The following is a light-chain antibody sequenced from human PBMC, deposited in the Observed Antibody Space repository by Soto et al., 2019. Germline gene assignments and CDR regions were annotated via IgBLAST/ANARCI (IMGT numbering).Light chain of an antibody. Sequence: DIQMTQSPSTLSGSVGDRVTITCRASQTISSWLAWYQHKPGKAPKVLIYGASTLQSGVPSRFSGSGSGTVFTLTISSLQREDFATYFCQQSYSSSWTFGPGTKVDIK. CDR3: QQSYSSSWT. J-gene: IGKJ1*01. CDR2: GAS. CDR1: QTISSW. V-gene: IGKV1-5*01.